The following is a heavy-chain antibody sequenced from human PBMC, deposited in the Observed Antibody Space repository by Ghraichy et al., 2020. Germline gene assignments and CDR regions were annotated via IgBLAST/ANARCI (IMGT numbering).Heavy chain of an antibody. D-gene: IGHD2-2*01. V-gene: IGHV3-48*02. J-gene: IGHJ5*02. CDR1: GFTFSSYS. Sequence: GGSLRLSCAASGFTFSSYSMNWVRQAPGKGLEWVSYISSSSSTIYYADSVKGRFTISRDNAKNSLYLQMNSLRDEDTAVYYCARDWPAPDIVVVPRHRNWFDPWGQGTLVTVSS. CDR3: ARDWPAPDIVVVPRHRNWFDP. CDR2: ISSSSSTI.